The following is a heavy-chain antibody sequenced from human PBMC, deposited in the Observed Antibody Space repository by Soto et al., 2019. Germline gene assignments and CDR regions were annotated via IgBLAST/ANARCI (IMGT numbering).Heavy chain of an antibody. CDR1: GFTFSNYG. V-gene: IGHV3-33*01. Sequence: QVQLVESGGGVVQPGRSLRLSCTASGFTFSNYGMHWVRQAPGKGLEWMAAIWSDGGNKYYADSVKGRFTISRDNSKNTLYLQMNSLRAEDTAVYYGARRGGSGWWDIEYWGHGTLVTVSS. CDR2: IWSDGGNK. J-gene: IGHJ4*01. D-gene: IGHD6-19*01. CDR3: ARRGGSGWWDIEY.